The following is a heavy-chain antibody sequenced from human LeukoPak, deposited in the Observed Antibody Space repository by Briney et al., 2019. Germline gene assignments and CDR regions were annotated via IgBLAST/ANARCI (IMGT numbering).Heavy chain of an antibody. D-gene: IGHD3-3*01. V-gene: IGHV4-31*03. CDR3: ARAPTRLRFLGVVTFYYYGMDV. Sequence: SETLSLTCTVSGGSISSGGYSWSWIRQHPGKGLEWIGYIYYSGSTYYNPSLKSRVTISVDTSKNQFSLKLSSVTAADTAVYYCARAPTRLRFLGVVTFYYYGMDVWGQGTTVTVSS. CDR1: GGSISSGGYS. CDR2: IYYSGST. J-gene: IGHJ6*02.